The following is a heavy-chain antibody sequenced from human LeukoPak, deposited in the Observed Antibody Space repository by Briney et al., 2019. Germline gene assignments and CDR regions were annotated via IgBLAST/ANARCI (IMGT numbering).Heavy chain of an antibody. Sequence: SETLSLTCTVPGGSISSYYWSWIRQPPGKGLEWIGYIYYSGSTNYKPSIKSRVTISVDTSKNQCSLKQSTVTAADTAVYYCARDDRDSSSALSMDVWGKGTTVTVSP. CDR1: GGSISSYY. V-gene: IGHV4-59*01. CDR3: ARDDRDSSSALSMDV. D-gene: IGHD6-13*01. J-gene: IGHJ6*04. CDR2: IYYSGST.